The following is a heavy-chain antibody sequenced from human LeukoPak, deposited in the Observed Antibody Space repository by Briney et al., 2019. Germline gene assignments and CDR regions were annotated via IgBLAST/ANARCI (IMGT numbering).Heavy chain of an antibody. CDR3: AAQRGYSYQDY. D-gene: IGHD5-18*01. J-gene: IGHJ4*02. V-gene: IGHV3-21*01. Sequence: GGSLRLPCAASGFAFSSYAMSWVRQAPGKGLEWVSSISSSSSYIYYADSVKGRFTISRDNAKNSLYLQMNSLRAEDTAVYYCAAQRGYSYQDYWGQGTLVTVSS. CDR1: GFAFSSYA. CDR2: ISSSSSYI.